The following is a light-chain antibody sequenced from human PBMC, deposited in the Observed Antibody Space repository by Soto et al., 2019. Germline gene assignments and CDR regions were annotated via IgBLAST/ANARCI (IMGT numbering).Light chain of an antibody. CDR1: SSDVGAYNY. Sequence: QSALTQPASVSGSPGQSITISCTGTSSDVGAYNYVSWYQQHPGKAPKLMIWDVYNRPSGVSHRFSGSKSGNTASLTIFGLQAEDEADYYCSSYTTRSSYVFGTGTKSPS. V-gene: IGLV2-14*01. CDR3: SSYTTRSSYV. J-gene: IGLJ1*01. CDR2: DVY.